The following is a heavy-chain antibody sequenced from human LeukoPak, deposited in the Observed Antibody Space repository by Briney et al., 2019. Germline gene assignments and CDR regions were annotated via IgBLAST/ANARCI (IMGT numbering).Heavy chain of an antibody. J-gene: IGHJ4*02. D-gene: IGHD3-16*02. V-gene: IGHV3-21*01. CDR3: ARAAYVWGSYRYYFDY. CDR1: GFTSSSYS. Sequence: PGGSLRLSCAASGFTSSSYSMNWVRQAPGKGLEWVSSINSSSSYIYYADSLKGRFTISRDNAKNSLYLLMDSLRAEDTAVYYCARAAYVWGSYRYYFDYWGQGTLVTVSS. CDR2: INSSSSYI.